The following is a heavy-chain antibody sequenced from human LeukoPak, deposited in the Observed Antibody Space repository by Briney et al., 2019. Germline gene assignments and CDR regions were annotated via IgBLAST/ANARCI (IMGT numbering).Heavy chain of an antibody. CDR1: GGSISSSSYY. V-gene: IGHV4-39*07. Sequence: SETLSLTCTVSGGSISSSSYYWGWIRQPPGKGLEWIGSIYYSGSTYYNPSLKSRVTISVDTSKNQFSLKLSSVTAADTAVYYCARDPGGGYCSGGSCYNDWGQGTLVTVSS. CDR2: IYYSGST. CDR3: ARDPGGGYCSGGSCYND. J-gene: IGHJ4*02. D-gene: IGHD2-15*01.